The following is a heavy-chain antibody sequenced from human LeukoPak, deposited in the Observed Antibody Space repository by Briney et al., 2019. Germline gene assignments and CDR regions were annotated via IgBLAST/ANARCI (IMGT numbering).Heavy chain of an antibody. V-gene: IGHV3-74*01. CDR1: GFTFSSYC. D-gene: IGHD5-24*01. CDR3: ARRIQGMAPYYFDY. CDR2: INSDWGST. J-gene: IGHJ4*02. Sequence: GRSLRLSCTAWGFTFSSYCMHWVRQAPGKGLVCVSGINSDWGSTSYADSVKGRFTISRDNAKNTLYLQMNSLRAEDTAVYYCARRIQGMAPYYFDYWGQGTLVTVSS.